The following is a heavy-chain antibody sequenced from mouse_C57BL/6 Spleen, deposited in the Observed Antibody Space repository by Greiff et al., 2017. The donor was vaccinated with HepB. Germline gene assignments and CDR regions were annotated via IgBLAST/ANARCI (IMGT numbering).Heavy chain of an antibody. J-gene: IGHJ3*01. D-gene: IGHD1-1*01. V-gene: IGHV5-4*01. CDR2: ISDGGSYT. CDR1: GFTFSSYA. Sequence: EVQLVESGGGLVKPGGSLKLSCAASGFTFSSYAMSWVRQTPEKRLEWVATISDGGSYTYYPDNVKGRFTISRDNAKNNLYLQMSHLKSEDTAMYYCARDPLYYGSSPAWFAYWGQGTLVTVSA. CDR3: ARDPLYYGSSPAWFAY.